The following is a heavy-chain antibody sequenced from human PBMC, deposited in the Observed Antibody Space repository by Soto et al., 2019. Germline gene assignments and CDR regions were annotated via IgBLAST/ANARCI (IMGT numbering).Heavy chain of an antibody. D-gene: IGHD5-12*01. Sequence: SVKVSCKASGGTFSSYAISWVRQAPGQGLEWMGGIIPIFGTANYAQKFQGRVTITADESTSTAYMELSSLRSEDTAVYYCATSDGYRGYYYGMDVWGQGTTVTVSS. CDR2: IIPIFGTA. CDR1: GGTFSSYA. V-gene: IGHV1-69*13. J-gene: IGHJ6*02. CDR3: ATSDGYRGYYYGMDV.